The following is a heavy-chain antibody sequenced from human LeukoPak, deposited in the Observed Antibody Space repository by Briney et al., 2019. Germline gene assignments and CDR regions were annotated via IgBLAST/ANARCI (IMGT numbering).Heavy chain of an antibody. D-gene: IGHD6-19*01. V-gene: IGHV3-11*06. CDR1: GFTLSDYY. CDR2: VSSSSSYT. J-gene: IGHJ4*02. CDR3: ARVPIREWLVEGYYFDY. Sequence: GGSLRLSCAASGFTLSDYYMSWIRQAPGKGLEWVSYVSSSSSYTNYADSVKGRFTISRDNAKNSLYQQMNSLRAEDTAVYYCARVPIREWLVEGYYFDYWGQGTLVTVSS.